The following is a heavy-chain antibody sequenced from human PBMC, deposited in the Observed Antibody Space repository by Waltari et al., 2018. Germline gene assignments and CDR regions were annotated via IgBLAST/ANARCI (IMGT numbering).Heavy chain of an antibody. CDR3: AKDMDPSVGAAGDY. D-gene: IGHD6-13*01. J-gene: IGHJ4*02. CDR1: GFTFDDYA. CDR2: ISWNSGSI. Sequence: EVQLVESGGGLVQPGRSLRLSCAASGFTFDDYAMHWVRHAPGKGLEWVSGISWNSGSIGYADSVKGRFTISRDNAKNSLYLQMNSLRAEDTALYYCAKDMDPSVGAAGDYWGQGTLVTVSS. V-gene: IGHV3-9*01.